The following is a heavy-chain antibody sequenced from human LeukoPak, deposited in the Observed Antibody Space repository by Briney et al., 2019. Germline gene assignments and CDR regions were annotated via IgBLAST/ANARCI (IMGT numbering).Heavy chain of an antibody. J-gene: IGHJ4*02. CDR2: ISWNSGSI. Sequence: PGRSLRLSCAASGFTFDDYAMHWVRQAPGKGLEWVSGISWNSGSIGYADSVKGRFTISRDNAKNSLYLQMNSLRAEDTALYYCAKARAGSPFDYWGQGTLVTVSS. CDR3: AKARAGSPFDY. CDR1: GFTFDDYA. V-gene: IGHV3-9*01. D-gene: IGHD6-19*01.